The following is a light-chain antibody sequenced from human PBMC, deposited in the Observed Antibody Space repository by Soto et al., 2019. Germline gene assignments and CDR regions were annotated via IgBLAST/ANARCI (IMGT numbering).Light chain of an antibody. J-gene: IGKJ4*01. V-gene: IGKV1-33*01. CDR3: QHYDNLLLT. CDR2: DAF. Sequence: DIQMTQSPSSLSASVGDRVTITCQASQDINTYLNWYKQKPGKAPKLLIYDAFKLEIGVPSRFSRGGSGTDFTFTVTSLQPEDVATYFCQHYDNLLLTFGGGTKVEL. CDR1: QDINTY.